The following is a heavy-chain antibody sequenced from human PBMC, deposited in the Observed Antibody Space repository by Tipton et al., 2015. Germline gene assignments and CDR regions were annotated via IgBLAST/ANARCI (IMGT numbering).Heavy chain of an antibody. Sequence: GLVKPSETLSLTCAFSGGSFSDYYCTWFRQPPGKGLEWIGEVNHSGSTNYTPSLKSRVSMSIDTSTNHFSLRLNSVTAADTAVYYCAQTNTPTFYFDSWGQGTLVTVSS. J-gene: IGHJ4*02. V-gene: IGHV4-34*01. D-gene: IGHD5-18*01. CDR1: GGSFSDYY. CDR3: AQTNTPTFYFDS. CDR2: VNHSGST.